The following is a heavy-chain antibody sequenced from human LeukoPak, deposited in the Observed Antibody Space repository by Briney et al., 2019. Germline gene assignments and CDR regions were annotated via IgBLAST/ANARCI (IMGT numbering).Heavy chain of an antibody. CDR2: INPNSAGT. D-gene: IGHD4-17*01. Sequence: ASVKVSCKASGYTFTGYYLHWVRQAPGQGLEWMGWINPNSAGTNYAQKFQGRVTMTRDTSISTAYMELSRLRSDDTAIYYCARVGATVTTYDYWGQGTLVTVSS. CDR1: GYTFTGYY. J-gene: IGHJ4*02. CDR3: ARVGATVTTYDY. V-gene: IGHV1-2*02.